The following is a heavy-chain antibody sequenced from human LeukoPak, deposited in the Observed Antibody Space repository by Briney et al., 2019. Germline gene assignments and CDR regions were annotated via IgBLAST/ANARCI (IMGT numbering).Heavy chain of an antibody. CDR1: GGSISSHY. D-gene: IGHD7-27*01. Sequence: PSETLSLTCTVSGGSISSHYWSWIRQPPGKGLEWIGYIYYSGSTNCNPSLKSRVTISVDTSKNQFSLKLSSVTAADTAVYYCARVLTTGDRDYWGQGTLVTVSS. CDR3: ARVLTTGDRDY. J-gene: IGHJ4*02. CDR2: IYYSGST. V-gene: IGHV4-59*11.